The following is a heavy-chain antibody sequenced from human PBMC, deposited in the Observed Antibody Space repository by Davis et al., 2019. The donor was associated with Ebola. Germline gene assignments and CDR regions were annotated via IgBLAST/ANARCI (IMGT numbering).Heavy chain of an antibody. CDR1: GFTFSSYA. J-gene: IGHJ4*02. D-gene: IGHD5-12*01. Sequence: GGSLRLSCAASGFTFSSYAMHWVRQAPGKGLEWVAVISYDGSNKYYADSVKGRFTISRDNSKNTLYLQMNSLRAEDTAVYYCAKGATIWGLTSFDYWGQGTLVTVSS. V-gene: IGHV3-30*04. CDR2: ISYDGSNK. CDR3: AKGATIWGLTSFDY.